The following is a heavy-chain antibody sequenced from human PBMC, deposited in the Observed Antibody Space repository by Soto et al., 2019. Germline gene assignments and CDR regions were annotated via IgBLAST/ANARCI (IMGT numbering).Heavy chain of an antibody. V-gene: IGHV4-39*07. J-gene: IGHJ5*01. Sequence: AETLSLTCTVSGGSISSSSYYWGWIRQPPGKGLEWIGSIYHSGSTTYNPSLKSRVTISVGTSKNQFSLKLSSVTAADTAVYYCAGEQIITIFGVFIPGWFDSWGQGTLVTVSS. D-gene: IGHD3-3*01. CDR2: IYHSGST. CDR3: AGEQIITIFGVFIPGWFDS. CDR1: GGSISSSSYY.